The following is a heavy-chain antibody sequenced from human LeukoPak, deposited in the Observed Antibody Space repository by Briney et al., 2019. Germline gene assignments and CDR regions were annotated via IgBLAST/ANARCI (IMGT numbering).Heavy chain of an antibody. V-gene: IGHV4-59*01. CDR3: ARDIAVAGSLYDAFDI. CDR2: IYYSGST. Sequence: SETLSLSCTVSGGSISSYYWSWIRQPPGKGLEWIGYIYYSGSTNYNPSLKSRVTISVDTSKNQFSLKLSSVTAADTAVYYCARDIAVAGSLYDAFDIWGQGTIVTVSS. J-gene: IGHJ3*02. D-gene: IGHD6-19*01. CDR1: GGSISSYY.